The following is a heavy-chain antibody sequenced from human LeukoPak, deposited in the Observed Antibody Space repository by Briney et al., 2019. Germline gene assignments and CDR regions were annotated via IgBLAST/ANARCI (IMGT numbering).Heavy chain of an antibody. Sequence: GGSLRLSCAASGFTFSSYSMNWVRQAPGKGLEWVSSISSSSSYIYYADSVKGRFTISRDNAKNSLYLQMNNLRAEDTAVYYCAREARYCGGDCYFDYWGQGTLVTVSS. D-gene: IGHD2-21*02. V-gene: IGHV3-21*06. CDR1: GFTFSSYS. J-gene: IGHJ4*02. CDR2: ISSSSSYI. CDR3: AREARYCGGDCYFDY.